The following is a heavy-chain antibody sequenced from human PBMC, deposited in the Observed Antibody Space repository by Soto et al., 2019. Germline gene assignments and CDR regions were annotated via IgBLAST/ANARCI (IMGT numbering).Heavy chain of an antibody. CDR3: ARSHHLYRYGYGY. V-gene: IGHV5-51*01. CDR2: IYPGDSDT. J-gene: IGHJ4*02. Sequence: PGESLKISCKGSGYSFTSYWIGWVRQLPGKGLEWMGIIYPGDSDTRYSPSFQGQVTISADKSISTAYLQWSSLKASDTAMYYCARSHHLYRYGYGYWGQGTLVTVSS. CDR1: GYSFTSYW. D-gene: IGHD5-18*01.